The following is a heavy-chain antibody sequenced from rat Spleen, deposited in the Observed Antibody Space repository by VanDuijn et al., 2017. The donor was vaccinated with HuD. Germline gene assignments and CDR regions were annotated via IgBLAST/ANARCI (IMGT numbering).Heavy chain of an antibody. CDR1: GFSLTSNG. V-gene: IGHV2S12*01. J-gene: IGHJ3*01. CDR2: ISSGGNT. Sequence: QVHLKESGPGLVQSSQTLSLTCTVSGFSLTSNGVSWVRQPPGEGLEWIAAISSGGNTYYNSALKSRLSISRDTSKSQVFLKMNRLHTEDTATYFCTRESLPGYNSHWFVYWGQGTLVTVSS. D-gene: IGHD1-4*01. CDR3: TRESLPGYNSHWFVY.